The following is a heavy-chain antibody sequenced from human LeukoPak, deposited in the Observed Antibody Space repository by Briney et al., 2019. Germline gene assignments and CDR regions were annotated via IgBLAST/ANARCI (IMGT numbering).Heavy chain of an antibody. CDR2: IRYDGSNK. V-gene: IGHV3-30*02. J-gene: IGHJ4*02. Sequence: GGSLRLSCAASGFTFSGYGMHWVRQAPGKGLERVAFIRYDGSNKYYADSVKGRFTISRDNSKNTLYLQMNSLRAEDTAVYYCAGTDAIVPAAPDYWGQGTLVTVSS. D-gene: IGHD2-2*01. CDR1: GFTFSGYG. CDR3: AGTDAIVPAAPDY.